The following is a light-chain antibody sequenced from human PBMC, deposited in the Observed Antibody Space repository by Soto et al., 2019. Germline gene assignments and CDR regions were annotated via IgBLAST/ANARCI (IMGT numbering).Light chain of an antibody. CDR3: AAWDGSLNGYV. CDR1: SSNIGSRT. CDR2: SNN. J-gene: IGLJ1*01. V-gene: IGLV1-44*01. Sequence: QSVLTQPPSTSGTPGQRVTISCSGSSSNIGSRTVNWYQHLPGMAPKLLIYSNNQRPSGVPERFSGSKSGTSASLAVSGLQSEDEADYYCAAWDGSLNGYVFGTGTKVTVL.